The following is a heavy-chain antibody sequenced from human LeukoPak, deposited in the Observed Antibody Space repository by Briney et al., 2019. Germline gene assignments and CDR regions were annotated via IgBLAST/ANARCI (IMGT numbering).Heavy chain of an antibody. D-gene: IGHD6-19*01. V-gene: IGHV4-59*01. CDR1: GGSISSYY. CDR2: IFHSGST. Sequence: SETLSLTCTVSGGSISSYYWSWIRQPPGKGLEWIGYIFHSGSTKYNSSLKSRVTISVDTSKNQYSLKLSSVTAADTAVYYCARMRMQWLDYYYYMDVWGKGTTVTVSS. CDR3: ARMRMQWLDYYYYMDV. J-gene: IGHJ6*03.